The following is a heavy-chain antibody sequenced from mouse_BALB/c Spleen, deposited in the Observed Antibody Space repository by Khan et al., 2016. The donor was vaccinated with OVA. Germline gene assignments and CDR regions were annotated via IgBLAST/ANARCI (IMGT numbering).Heavy chain of an antibody. Sequence: QVQLQQSGPELVKPGASVKMSCKASGYTFTDYVISWVKQRTGQGLEWIGEIYPGSGSIYYNEKFKGKATLTADTSSNTAYMQLSSLTSEDSAVLFCANIFYGNSYAMDYWGQGTSVTVSS. CDR1: GYTFTDYV. D-gene: IGHD2-1*01. V-gene: IGHV1-81*01. CDR3: ANIFYGNSYAMDY. J-gene: IGHJ4*01. CDR2: IYPGSGSI.